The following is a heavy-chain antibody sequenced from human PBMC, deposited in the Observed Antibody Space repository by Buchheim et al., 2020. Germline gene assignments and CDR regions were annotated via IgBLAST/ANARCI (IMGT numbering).Heavy chain of an antibody. CDR3: ARESSSWYVGTSLDY. D-gene: IGHD6-13*01. V-gene: IGHV3-30*04. CDR2: ISHDGSKK. Sequence: QVQLGESGGGVVQPGRSLRLSCAASGFIFSSNAMHWVRQAPGKGLEWVAGISHDGSKKYSVDSMKGRFTISRDNSKDTLYLQMNVLRADDTAVNSCARESSSWYVGTSLDYWGQGTL. CDR1: GFIFSSNA. J-gene: IGHJ4*02.